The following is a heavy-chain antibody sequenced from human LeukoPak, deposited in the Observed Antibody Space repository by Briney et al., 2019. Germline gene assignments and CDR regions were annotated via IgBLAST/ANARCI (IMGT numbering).Heavy chain of an antibody. CDR2: ISGSGGST. D-gene: IGHD6-13*01. V-gene: IGHV3-23*01. CDR3: AKWDSSSWYYFDY. J-gene: IGHJ4*02. CDR1: GFTFSSYA. Sequence: GGSLRLSCAASGFTFSSYAMSWVRQAPGKGLEWVSAISGSGGSTYYADSVKGRFTISRENSKNTLYLQMNSLRAEDTAVYYCAKWDSSSWYYFDYWGQGTLVTVSS.